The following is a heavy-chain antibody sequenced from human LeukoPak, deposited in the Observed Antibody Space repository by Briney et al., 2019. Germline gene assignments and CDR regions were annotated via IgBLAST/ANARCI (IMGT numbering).Heavy chain of an antibody. J-gene: IGHJ3*02. V-gene: IGHV3-30-3*01. Sequence: PGGSLRLSCAASGFTFSSYAMHWVRQAPGKGLEWVAVISYGGSNKYYADSVKGRFTISRDNSKNTLYLQMTSMRAEETAVYYCARMSLLYYDSSGYYHDAFDIWGQGTMVTVSS. D-gene: IGHD3-22*01. CDR1: GFTFSSYA. CDR2: ISYGGSNK. CDR3: ARMSLLYYDSSGYYHDAFDI.